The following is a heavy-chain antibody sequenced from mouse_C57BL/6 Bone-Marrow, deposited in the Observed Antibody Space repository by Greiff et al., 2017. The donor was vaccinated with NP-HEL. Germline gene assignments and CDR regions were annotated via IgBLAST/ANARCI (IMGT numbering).Heavy chain of an antibody. D-gene: IGHD1-1*01. CDR1: GYTFTDYY. J-gene: IGHJ1*03. CDR2: INPYNGGT. CDR3: ARRSFIYYYGSSHWYFDV. V-gene: IGHV1-19*01. Sequence: VQLKESGPVLVKPGASVKMSCKASGYTFTDYYMNWVKQSHGKSLEWIGVINPYNGGTSYNQKFEGKATLTVDKSSSTAYMELNSLTSEDSAVYYCARRSFIYYYGSSHWYFDVWGTGTTVTVSS.